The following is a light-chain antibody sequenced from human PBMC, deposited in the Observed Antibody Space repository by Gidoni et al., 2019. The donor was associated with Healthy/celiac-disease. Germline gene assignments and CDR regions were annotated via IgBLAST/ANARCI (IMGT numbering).Light chain of an antibody. Sequence: DIVMTQSPLSLPVTPGAPASISCSSSQSLLHSNAYNYLDWYLQKPGQSPQLLIDLGSNRASGVPDRFSGSGSGTDFTLKISRVEAEDVGVYYCMQALQTPFTFGPGTKVDIK. J-gene: IGKJ3*01. CDR3: MQALQTPFT. CDR2: LGS. V-gene: IGKV2-28*01. CDR1: QSLLHSNAYNY.